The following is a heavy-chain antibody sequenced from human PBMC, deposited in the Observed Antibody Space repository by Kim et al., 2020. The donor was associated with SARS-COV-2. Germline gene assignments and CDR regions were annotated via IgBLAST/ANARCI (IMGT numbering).Heavy chain of an antibody. J-gene: IGHJ4*02. Sequence: GGSLRLSCAASGFTFDDYAMHWVRQAPGKGLEWVSGISWNSGSIGYADSVKGRFTISRDNAKNSLYLQMNSLRAEDTALYYCAKDMGTIVGATTFDNYFDSWGQGTLVTVSS. D-gene: IGHD1-26*01. CDR2: ISWNSGSI. CDR3: AKDMGTIVGATTFDNYFDS. CDR1: GFTFDDYA. V-gene: IGHV3-9*01.